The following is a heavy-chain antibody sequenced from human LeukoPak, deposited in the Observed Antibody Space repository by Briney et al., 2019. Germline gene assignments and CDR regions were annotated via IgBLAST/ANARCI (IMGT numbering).Heavy chain of an antibody. D-gene: IGHD2-8*01. Sequence: SSVKVSCKASGGTFSSYAISWVRQAPGQGLEWMGGIIPIFGTANYAQKFQGRVTITADESTSSAYMELSSLRSEDTAVYYCATERIVLMVYAIINYFDYWGQGTLVTVSS. J-gene: IGHJ4*02. CDR1: GGTFSSYA. CDR3: ATERIVLMVYAIINYFDY. V-gene: IGHV1-69*01. CDR2: IIPIFGTA.